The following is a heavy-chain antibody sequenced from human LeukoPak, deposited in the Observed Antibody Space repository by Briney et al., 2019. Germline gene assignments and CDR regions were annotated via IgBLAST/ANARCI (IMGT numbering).Heavy chain of an antibody. J-gene: IGHJ4*02. V-gene: IGHV3-23*01. CDR3: ARAMYYFEY. Sequence: GGSLRLSCAASGFTFSSYAMSWVRQAPGKGLEWVSAISGSGGSTYYADSVKGRFTISRDSAKNSLYLQMNSLRDEDTAVYSCARAMYYFEYWGQGTLVTVSS. CDR1: GFTFSSYA. CDR2: ISGSGGST.